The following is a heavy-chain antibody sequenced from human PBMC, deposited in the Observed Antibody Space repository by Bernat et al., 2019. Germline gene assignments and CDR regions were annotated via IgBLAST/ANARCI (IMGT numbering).Heavy chain of an antibody. CDR2: IYYSGST. V-gene: IGHV4-31*03. CDR1: GGSISSGGYY. J-gene: IGHJ2*01. CDR3: ARGPSGSYGIWYFDL. D-gene: IGHD1-26*01. Sequence: QVQLQESGPGLVKPSQTLSLTCTVSGGSISSGGYYWSWIRQHPGKGLEWIGYIYYSGSTYYSPSLKSRVTISVDTSKNQFSLKLSSVTAADTAVYYCARGPSGSYGIWYFDLWGRGTLLTVSS.